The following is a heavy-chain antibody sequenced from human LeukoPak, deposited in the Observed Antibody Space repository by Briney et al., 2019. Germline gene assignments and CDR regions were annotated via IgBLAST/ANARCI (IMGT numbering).Heavy chain of an antibody. CDR3: AKTGGGSSWSSYYYYMDV. J-gene: IGHJ6*03. CDR2: ISGSGDNR. V-gene: IGHV3-23*01. Sequence: GGSLRLSCAASGFTFSSHAMSWVRRAPGKGLEWVSSISGSGDNRNYADSVKGRFTISRDNSKNTLYLQMNSLRAEDTAVYYCAKTGGGSSWSSYYYYMDVWGQGTTVTVSS. CDR1: GFTFSSHA. D-gene: IGHD6-13*01.